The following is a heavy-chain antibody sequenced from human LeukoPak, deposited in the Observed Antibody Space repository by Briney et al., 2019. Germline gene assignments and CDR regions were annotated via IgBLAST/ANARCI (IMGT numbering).Heavy chain of an antibody. Sequence: GGSLRLSCAASGMSVSENYMSWVRQAPGKGLEWVCVINRDGTTDYAESVKGRFTISRDIAENTLSLQMNSLRVQDTALYHCARDSGSTSWAYSWGQGTLVSVSS. CDR1: GMSVSENY. D-gene: IGHD6-6*01. CDR3: ARDSGSTSWAYS. CDR2: INRDGTT. J-gene: IGHJ4*02. V-gene: IGHV3-66*02.